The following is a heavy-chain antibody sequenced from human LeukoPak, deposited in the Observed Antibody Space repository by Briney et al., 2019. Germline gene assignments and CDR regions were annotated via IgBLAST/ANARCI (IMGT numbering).Heavy chain of an antibody. CDR3: ARLVPQYYGGNSVYYYYGMDV. Sequence: GESLKISCKGSGYSFTSYWIGWVRQMPGKGLEWMGIIYPGDSDTRYSPSFQGQVTISADKSISTAYLQWSSLKASDTAMYYCARLVPQYYGGNSVYYYYGMDVWGQGTTVTVSS. J-gene: IGHJ6*02. CDR1: GYSFTSYW. D-gene: IGHD4-23*01. CDR2: IYPGDSDT. V-gene: IGHV5-51*01.